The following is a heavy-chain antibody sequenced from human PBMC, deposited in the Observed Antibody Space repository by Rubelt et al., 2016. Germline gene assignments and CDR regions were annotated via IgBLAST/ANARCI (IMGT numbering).Heavy chain of an antibody. J-gene: IGHJ4*02. V-gene: IGHV1-69*06. CDR2: IIPIFGTA. CDR3: ARMESGSSWPDYFDY. CDR1: GGTFSSYA. D-gene: IGHD6-13*01. Sequence: VSCKASGGTFSSYAISWVRQAPGQGLEWMGGIIPIFGTANYAQKFQGRVTITADKSTSTAYMELSSLRSEDTAVYYCARMESGSSWPDYFDYWGQGTLVTVSS.